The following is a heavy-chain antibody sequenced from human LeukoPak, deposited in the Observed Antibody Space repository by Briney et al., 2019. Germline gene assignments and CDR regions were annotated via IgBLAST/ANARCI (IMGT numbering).Heavy chain of an antibody. D-gene: IGHD3-10*01. CDR2: ISSSSSYI. CDR3: ARGYTYGSGNYYAIDP. CDR1: GFTFSSNG. V-gene: IGHV3-21*01. J-gene: IGHJ5*02. Sequence: GGSLRLSCAASGFTFSSNGMNWVRQAPGKGLEWVSSISSSSSYIYYADSVKGRFTISRDNAKNSLYLQMNSLRAEDTAVYYCARGYTYGSGNYYAIDPWGQGTLVTVSS.